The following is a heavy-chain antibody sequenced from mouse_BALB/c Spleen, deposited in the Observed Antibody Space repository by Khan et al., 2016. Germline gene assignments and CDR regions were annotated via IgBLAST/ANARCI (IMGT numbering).Heavy chain of an antibody. CDR3: GRNYGYDDDD. V-gene: IGHV9-2-1*01. CDR1: GYTFTDYS. D-gene: IGHD2-2*01. Sequence: QIQLVQSGPELKKPGATVKISCKASGYTFTDYSMHWVKQAPGKGLKWMGWINTETGAPTYADDFKGRFAFSLDTSASTAYLQSNNLKKEDTATYFCGRNYGYDDDDWGHGTTLTVSS. J-gene: IGHJ2*01. CDR2: INTETGAP.